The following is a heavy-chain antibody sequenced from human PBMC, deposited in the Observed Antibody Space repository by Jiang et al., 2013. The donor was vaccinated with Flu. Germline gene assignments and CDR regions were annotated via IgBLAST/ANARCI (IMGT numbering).Heavy chain of an antibody. Sequence: RIDPSDSYTNYSPSFQGHVTISADKSISTAYLQWSSLKASDTAMYYCAFRADLAEYFHHWGQGTLVTVSS. CDR3: AFRADLAEYFHH. V-gene: IGHV5-10-1*01. CDR2: IDPSDSYT. J-gene: IGHJ1*01.